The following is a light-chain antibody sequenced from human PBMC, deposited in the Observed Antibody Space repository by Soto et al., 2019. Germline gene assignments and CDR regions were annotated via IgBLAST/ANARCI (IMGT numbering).Light chain of an antibody. Sequence: VLTQPPSVSAAPGQKVTISCCGSSSNIGGNSVSWNQQLPGTAPKLLIYDDNKRPSGIPDRFSGSKSGTSATLGITGFQTGDEADYYCESWDSRLSAYVFGTGPKVTVL. CDR1: SSNIGGNS. V-gene: IGLV1-51*01. J-gene: IGLJ1*01. CDR2: DDN. CDR3: ESWDSRLSAYV.